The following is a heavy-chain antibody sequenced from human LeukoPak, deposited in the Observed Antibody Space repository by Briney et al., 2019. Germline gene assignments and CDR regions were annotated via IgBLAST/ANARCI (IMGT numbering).Heavy chain of an antibody. CDR1: GYSISSGYY. D-gene: IGHD3-3*01. Sequence: PSETLSLTCTVSGYSISSGYYWGWIRQPPGKGLEWIGSIYHSGITYYNPSLKSRVTISVDTSKNQFSLKLSSVTAADTAVYYCARVTNDFWSGYSNYYFDYWGQGTLVTVSS. J-gene: IGHJ4*02. V-gene: IGHV4-38-2*02. CDR2: IYHSGIT. CDR3: ARVTNDFWSGYSNYYFDY.